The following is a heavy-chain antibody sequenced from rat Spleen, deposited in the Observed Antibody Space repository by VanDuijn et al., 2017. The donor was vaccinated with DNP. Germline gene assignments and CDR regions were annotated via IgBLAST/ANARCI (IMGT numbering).Heavy chain of an antibody. Sequence: EVQLQESGPGLVKPSQSLSLTCSVTGYSITRNYWGWIRKFPGDKMEWLGYINYSGTTGHNPSLKSRISITRYTSKNQFFLQLNSVTTYDTATYYCAVGTYGVMDAWGQGASVTVSS. V-gene: IGHV3-1*01. D-gene: IGHD1-12*02. CDR3: AVGTYGVMDA. J-gene: IGHJ4*01. CDR2: INYSGTT. CDR1: GYSITRNY.